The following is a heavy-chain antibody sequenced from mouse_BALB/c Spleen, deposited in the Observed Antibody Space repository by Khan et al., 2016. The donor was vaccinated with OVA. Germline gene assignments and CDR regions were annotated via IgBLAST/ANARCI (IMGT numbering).Heavy chain of an antibody. CDR3: RRSNGNYGFAY. D-gene: IGHD2-1*01. J-gene: IGHJ3*01. CDR1: GYTLTNYG. V-gene: IGHV9-3-1*01. CDR2: INTYTGEP. Sequence: QIQLVQSGPELKKPGETVKISCKASGYTLTNYGMNWVKQAPGKGLKWMGWINTYTGEPTYAEDFKGRIAFSLETSASTAYLQINNLKTEEAATYFGRRSNGNYGFAYWGQGTLVTVSA.